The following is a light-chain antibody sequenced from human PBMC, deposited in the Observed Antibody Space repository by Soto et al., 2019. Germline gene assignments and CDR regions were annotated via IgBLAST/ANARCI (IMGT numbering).Light chain of an antibody. CDR3: RSWTSGATYV. V-gene: IGLV2-14*03. Sequence: SALTQPASVSGSPGQSITISCAGTSSDVGAYNYVSWYQHHPGKAPKLMIYDVNNRPSGDSNRFSGSKSGNTASLTISGLQAEDEADYYCRSWTSGATYVFGSGTKLTVL. CDR2: DVN. J-gene: IGLJ1*01. CDR1: SSDVGAYNY.